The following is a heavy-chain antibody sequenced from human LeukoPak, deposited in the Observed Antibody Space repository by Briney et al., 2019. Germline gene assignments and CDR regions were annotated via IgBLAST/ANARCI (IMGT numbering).Heavy chain of an antibody. CDR3: ARSNDGSGSYHIDY. CDR1: GGSFSGYY. Sequence: PSETLSLTCAVYGGSFSGYYWSWLRQPPGKGLEWIGEINHSGSINYNPSLKSRVTISVDTSKNQFSLKLSSVTAADTAVYYCARSNDGSGSYHIDYWGQGTLVPVSS. D-gene: IGHD3-10*01. CDR2: INHSGSI. J-gene: IGHJ4*02. V-gene: IGHV4-34*01.